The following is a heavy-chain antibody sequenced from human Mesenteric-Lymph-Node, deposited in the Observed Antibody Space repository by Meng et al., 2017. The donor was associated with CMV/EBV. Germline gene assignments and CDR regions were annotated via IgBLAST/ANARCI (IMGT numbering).Heavy chain of an antibody. Sequence: CKASGYTFTNYYIHWVRQAPGQGLEWMGIINPSGGSTRYAQKFQGRVSMTRDTSTSTVYMDLSGLRYEDTAVYYCAAGYRSGWYDFDYWGQGTLVTVSS. CDR2: INPSGGST. CDR3: AAGYRSGWYDFDY. CDR1: GYTFTNYY. J-gene: IGHJ4*02. V-gene: IGHV1-46*01. D-gene: IGHD6-19*01.